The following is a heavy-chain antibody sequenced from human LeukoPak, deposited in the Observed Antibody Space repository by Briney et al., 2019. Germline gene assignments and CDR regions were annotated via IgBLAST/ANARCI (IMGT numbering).Heavy chain of an antibody. Sequence: PSQTLSLNCTVSGGSISSGDYYWSWIRQPPGKGLEWIGYIYYSGSTYYNPSLKSRVTISVDTSKNQFSLKLSSVTAADTAVYYCARDQGYNWNWFDPWGQGTLVTVSS. CDR2: IYYSGST. CDR1: GGSISSGDYY. J-gene: IGHJ5*02. CDR3: ARDQGYNWNWFDP. D-gene: IGHD1-1*01. V-gene: IGHV4-30-4*08.